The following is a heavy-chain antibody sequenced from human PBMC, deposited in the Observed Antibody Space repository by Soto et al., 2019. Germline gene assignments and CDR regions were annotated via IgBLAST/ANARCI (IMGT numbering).Heavy chain of an antibody. CDR2: ISYDGRNK. CDR1: GFTFRSYG. CDR3: AKDLTALSPDAFDT. V-gene: IGHV3-30*18. J-gene: IGHJ3*02. Sequence: SLRLSCAASGFTFRSYGMHWVRQAPGKGLEWVAVISYDGRNKNYADSVKGRFTISRDNPRNTLYLEMNSVRGEDTAVYYCAKDLTALSPDAFDTWGQGTMVTVSS.